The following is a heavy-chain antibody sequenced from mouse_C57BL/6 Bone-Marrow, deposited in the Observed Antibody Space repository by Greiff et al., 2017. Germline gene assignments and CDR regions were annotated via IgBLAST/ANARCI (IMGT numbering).Heavy chain of an antibody. D-gene: IGHD4-1*01. CDR1: GFTFSSYG. V-gene: IGHV5-6*01. CDR3: ARLNWTWFAY. Sequence: EVQLQESGGDLVKPGGSLKLSCAASGFTFSSYGMSWVRQTPDKRLEWVATISSGGSYTYYPDSVKGRFTISRDNAKNTLYLQMSSLKSEDTAMYYCARLNWTWFAYWGQGTLVTVSA. CDR2: ISSGGSYT. J-gene: IGHJ3*01.